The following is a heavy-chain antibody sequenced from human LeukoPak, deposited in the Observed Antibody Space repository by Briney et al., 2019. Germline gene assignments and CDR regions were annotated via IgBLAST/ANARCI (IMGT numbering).Heavy chain of an antibody. V-gene: IGHV3-21*01. CDR1: GFTFSSYS. Sequence: PGGSLRLSCAASGFTFSSYSMNWVRQAPRKGLEWVSSISSSSSYIYYADSVKGRFTISRDNAKNSLYLQMNSLRAEDTAVYYCAKDIGPGYKSDYWGQGTLVTVSS. CDR2: ISSSSSYI. CDR3: AKDIGPGYKSDY. J-gene: IGHJ4*02. D-gene: IGHD5-24*01.